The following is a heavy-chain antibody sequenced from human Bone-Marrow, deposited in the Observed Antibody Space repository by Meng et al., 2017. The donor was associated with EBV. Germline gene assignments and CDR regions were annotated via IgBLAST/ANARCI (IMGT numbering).Heavy chain of an antibody. CDR1: GFTFSDYY. Sequence: QVQLVESGGGVVKPGGSXXXXCAASGFTFSDYYMSWIRQAPGKGLEWVSYISSSGSTIYYADSVKGRFTISRDNAKNSLYLQMNSLRAEDTAVYYCARGGYYDYIWGSYRSPDFDYWGQGTLVTVSS. D-gene: IGHD3-16*02. CDR2: ISSSGSTI. V-gene: IGHV3-11*01. CDR3: ARGGYYDYIWGSYRSPDFDY. J-gene: IGHJ4*02.